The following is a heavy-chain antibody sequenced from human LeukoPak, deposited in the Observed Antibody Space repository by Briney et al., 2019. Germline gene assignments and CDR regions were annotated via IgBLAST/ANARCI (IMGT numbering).Heavy chain of an antibody. J-gene: IGHJ4*02. CDR2: LYTGENT. CDR1: GFTVSGLC. Sequence: GGSLRLSCAASGFTVSGLCMSWVRRAPGKGLEWVAFLYTGENTYYADSVKDRFTISRDISKNTLHLQMNSLRAEDTAVYYCASSGYTSFYYFDYWGQGTLVTVSS. CDR3: ASSGYTSFYYFDY. V-gene: IGHV3-66*01. D-gene: IGHD5-12*01.